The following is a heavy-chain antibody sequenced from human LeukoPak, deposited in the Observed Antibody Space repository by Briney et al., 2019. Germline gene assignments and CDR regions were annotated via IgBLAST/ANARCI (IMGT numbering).Heavy chain of an antibody. Sequence: PGESLKISCKGSGYSFTSYWIGWVRQMPGKGLEWVGIIAPGDSDTRYSPSFQGQVTISVDKSISTAYLQWSSLKASDTAIYYCARHGEGSGYYYPRSDYYYGMDVWGQGTTVTVSS. D-gene: IGHD3-22*01. CDR3: ARHGEGSGYYYPRSDYYYGMDV. CDR1: GYSFTSYW. CDR2: IAPGDSDT. V-gene: IGHV5-51*01. J-gene: IGHJ6*02.